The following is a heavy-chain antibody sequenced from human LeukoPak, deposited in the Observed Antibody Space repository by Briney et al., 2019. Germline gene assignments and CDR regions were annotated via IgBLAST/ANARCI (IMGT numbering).Heavy chain of an antibody. CDR2: TYYRSKWFH. CDR3: ARDQGIVLTDALDAFDI. CDR1: GDSVQNTRAA. J-gene: IGHJ3*02. Sequence: SSQTHSLTCAISGDSVQNTRAAWNWIRQSPSRGLEWLGRTYYRSKWFHDYAVSVKSRISVNADTSNNQFSLQLTSVTPEDTAPYFCARDQGIVLTDALDAFDIWGQGTMVTVSS. V-gene: IGHV6-1*01. D-gene: IGHD3-9*01.